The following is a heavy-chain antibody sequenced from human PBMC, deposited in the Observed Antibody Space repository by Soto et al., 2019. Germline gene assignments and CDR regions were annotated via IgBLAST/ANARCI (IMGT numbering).Heavy chain of an antibody. CDR1: GFTFDDYA. J-gene: IGHJ1*01. CDR3: VKDESINWYSGHFRH. CDR2: INWNSGSI. V-gene: IGHV3-9*01. D-gene: IGHD6-13*01. Sequence: LRLSCAASGFTFDDYAMHWVRQVPGKGLEWVSGINWNSGSIGYGDSVKGRFAISRDNAKNSLHLQMNSLSAEDTAFYYCVKDESINWYSGHFRHWGQGTRVTVSS.